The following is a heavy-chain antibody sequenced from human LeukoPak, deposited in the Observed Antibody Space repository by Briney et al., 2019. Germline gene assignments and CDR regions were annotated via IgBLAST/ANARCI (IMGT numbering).Heavy chain of an antibody. CDR2: ISYDGSNK. V-gene: IGHV3-30*18. J-gene: IGHJ4*02. CDR1: GFTFSSYG. CDR3: AKARIGYCSGGSCYALKE. D-gene: IGHD2-15*01. Sequence: AGGSLSLSCAASGFTFSSYGMHWVRQAPGKGLEWVAVISYDGSNKYYADSVKGRFTISRDNSKNTLYLQMNSLRAEDTAVYYCAKARIGYCSGGSCYALKEWGQGTLVTVSS.